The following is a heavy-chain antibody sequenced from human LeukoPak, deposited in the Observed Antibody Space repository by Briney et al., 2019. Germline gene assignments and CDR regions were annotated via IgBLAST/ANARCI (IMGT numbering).Heavy chain of an antibody. D-gene: IGHD3-10*01. J-gene: IGHJ4*02. Sequence: GGSLRLSCAASGFSFSSFWMSWVRQAPGKGLEWVANIKHDGSEKYYVDSMKGRFTITRDNANNSLYLQMNSLRAEDTAVYYCARLYYGSGKIFDFWGQGTLVTVSS. CDR1: GFSFSSFW. V-gene: IGHV3-7*01. CDR2: IKHDGSEK. CDR3: ARLYYGSGKIFDF.